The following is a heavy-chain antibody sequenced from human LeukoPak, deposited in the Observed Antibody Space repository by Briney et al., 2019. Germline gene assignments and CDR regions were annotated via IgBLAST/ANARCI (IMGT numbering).Heavy chain of an antibody. CDR3: ARQGVYYYDSSGPDY. CDR2: IYPGDSDT. D-gene: IGHD3-22*01. Sequence: GESLKISXKGSGYSFTSYWIGWVRQMPGKGLEWMGIIYPGDSDTRYSPSFQGQVTISADKSISTAYLQWSSLKASDTAMYYCARQGVYYYDSSGPDYWGQGTLVTVSS. J-gene: IGHJ4*02. CDR1: GYSFTSYW. V-gene: IGHV5-51*01.